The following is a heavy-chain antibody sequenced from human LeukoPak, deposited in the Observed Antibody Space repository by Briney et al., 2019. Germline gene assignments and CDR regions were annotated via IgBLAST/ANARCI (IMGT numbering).Heavy chain of an antibody. D-gene: IGHD3-10*01. J-gene: IGHJ4*02. Sequence: PSETLSLACSVSGGSVSSNNYQWNWIRQPPGKGLEWIGDIYHSGSTNYNPSLKSRVTISVDTSKNQFSLKLSSVTAADTAVYYCARRLVGQTFDYWGQGTLVTV. CDR3: ARRLVGQTFDY. V-gene: IGHV4-61*01. CDR1: GGSVSSNNYQ. CDR2: IYHSGST.